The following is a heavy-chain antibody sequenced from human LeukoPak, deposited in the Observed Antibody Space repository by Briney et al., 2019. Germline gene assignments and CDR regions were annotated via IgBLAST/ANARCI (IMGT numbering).Heavy chain of an antibody. Sequence: PGGSLRLSCAASGFTFSSYAMSWVRQAPGKGLEWVSAISGSGGSTYYADSVKGRFTISRDNSKNTLYLQMNSLRAEDTAVYYCAKHFSSPSGWYRDRAPFDYWGQGTLVTVSS. J-gene: IGHJ4*02. V-gene: IGHV3-23*01. D-gene: IGHD6-19*01. CDR1: GFTFSSYA. CDR3: AKHFSSPSGWYRDRAPFDY. CDR2: ISGSGGST.